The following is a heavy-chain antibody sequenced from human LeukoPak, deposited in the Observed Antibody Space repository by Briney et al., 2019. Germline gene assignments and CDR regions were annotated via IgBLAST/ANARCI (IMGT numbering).Heavy chain of an antibody. CDR2: ISSSSSYI. V-gene: IGHV3-21*01. J-gene: IGHJ4*02. D-gene: IGHD5-24*01. CDR1: GFTFSSYR. CDR3: ARDKSSSVATIPRY. Sequence: PGGSLRLSCVASGFTFSSYRMNWVRQAPGKGLEWVSSISSSSSYIYYADSVKGRFTISRDNAKNSLYLQMNSLRAEDTAVYYCARDKSSSVATIPRYWGQGTLVTVSS.